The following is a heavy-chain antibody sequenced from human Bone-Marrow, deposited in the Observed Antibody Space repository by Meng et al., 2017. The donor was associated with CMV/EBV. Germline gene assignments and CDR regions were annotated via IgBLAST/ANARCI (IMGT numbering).Heavy chain of an antibody. J-gene: IGHJ5*02. Sequence: SETLSLTCTVSGGSVSSGTYCWTWIRQPPGKGLEWIGNICYTGRTNYNPSLKSRVSISVDTSKNLFSLRLTSVSAADTALFYCARDSVPPVHAAGLDTWGQGTLVTVSS. CDR1: GGSVSSGTYC. D-gene: IGHD2-15*01. V-gene: IGHV4-61*01. CDR2: ICYTGRT. CDR3: ARDSVPPVHAAGLDT.